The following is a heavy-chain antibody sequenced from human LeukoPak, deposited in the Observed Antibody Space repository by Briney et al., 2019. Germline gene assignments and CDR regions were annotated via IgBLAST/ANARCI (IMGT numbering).Heavy chain of an antibody. J-gene: IGHJ4*02. CDR3: AKGRSSSIWAVNY. V-gene: IGHV3-33*06. CDR2: IWYDGSNK. Sequence: GGSLRLSCAASGFTFSSYGMHWVRQAPGKGLEWVAVIWYDGSNKYYADSVKGRFTISRDNSKNTLYLQMNSLRAADTAVYYCAKGRSSSIWAVNYWGQGTLVTVSA. D-gene: IGHD6-13*01. CDR1: GFTFSSYG.